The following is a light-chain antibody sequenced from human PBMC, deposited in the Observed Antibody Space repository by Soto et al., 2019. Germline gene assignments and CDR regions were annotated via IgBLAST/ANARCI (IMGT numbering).Light chain of an antibody. CDR1: QSVSSSY. J-gene: IGKJ2*02. V-gene: IGKV3D-7*01. Sequence: EIVMTQSPATLSLSPGERATLSCRASQSVSSSYSSCYQQKPGQAPRLLIYGASTRATGIPARFSGGGTGTDFTLTISSLQPEDFAVYYCQQDSNLPCTFGQGTKLEIK. CDR2: GAS. CDR3: QQDSNLPCT.